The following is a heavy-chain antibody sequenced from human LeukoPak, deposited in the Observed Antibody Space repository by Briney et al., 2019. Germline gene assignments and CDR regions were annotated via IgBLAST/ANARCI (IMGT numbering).Heavy chain of an antibody. CDR1: GGSFSGYY. V-gene: IGHV4-34*01. CDR2: INHSGST. Sequence: SETLSLTCAVYGGSFSGYYWSWIRQPPGKGLEWIGEINHSGSTNYNPSLKSRVTIPVDTSKNQFSLKLSSVTAADTAVYYCARGTRQSRLLWFGEFLDYWAREPWSPSPQ. CDR3: ARGTRQSRLLWFGEFLDY. J-gene: IGHJ4*02. D-gene: IGHD3-10*01.